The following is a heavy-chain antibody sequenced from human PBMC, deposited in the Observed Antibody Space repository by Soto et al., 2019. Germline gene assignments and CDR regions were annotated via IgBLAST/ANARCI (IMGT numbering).Heavy chain of an antibody. D-gene: IGHD3-10*01. V-gene: IGHV3-48*02. Sequence: EVQLVESGGGLVQPGGSLRLSCAASGFTFSSYSMNWVRQAPGKGLEWVSHISSSSSTIYYADSVKGRFTISRDNAKNSLYLQMNSLRDEDTAVYYCARDYYGSGRAGDFDYWGQGTLVTVSS. CDR1: GFTFSSYS. J-gene: IGHJ4*02. CDR3: ARDYYGSGRAGDFDY. CDR2: ISSSSSTI.